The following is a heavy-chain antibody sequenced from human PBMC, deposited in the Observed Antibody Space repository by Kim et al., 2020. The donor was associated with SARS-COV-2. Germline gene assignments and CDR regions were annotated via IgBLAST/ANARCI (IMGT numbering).Heavy chain of an antibody. V-gene: IGHV4-59*09. J-gene: IGHJ4*02. D-gene: IGHD5-12*01. Sequence: NPSLKSRVTISLDTSKNQFSLRLRSVTAADTAIYFCARGPINMVATGIDYWGQGTLVTVSS. CDR3: ARGPINMVATGIDY.